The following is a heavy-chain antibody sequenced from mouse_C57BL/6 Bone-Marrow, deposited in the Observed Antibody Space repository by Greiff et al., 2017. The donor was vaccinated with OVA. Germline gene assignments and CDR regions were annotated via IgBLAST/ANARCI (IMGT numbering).Heavy chain of an antibody. V-gene: IGHV3-6*01. J-gene: IGHJ2*01. CDR2: ISYDGSN. CDR1: GYSITSGYY. D-gene: IGHD2-5*01. CDR3: ARGSNYDY. Sequence: EVQLQQSGPGLVKPSQSLSLTCSVTGYSITSGYYWNWIRQFPGKKLEWMGYISYDGSNNYNPSLKNRISITRDTSKNQFFLKLNSVTTEDTATYYCARGSNYDYWGQGTTLTVSS.